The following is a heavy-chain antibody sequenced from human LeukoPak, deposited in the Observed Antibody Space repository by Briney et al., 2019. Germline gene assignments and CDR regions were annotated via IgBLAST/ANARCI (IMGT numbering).Heavy chain of an antibody. CDR2: TYYRSKWYN. Sequence: SQTLSLTCAISGDSVSSNSAAWNWITQCPSRGLEWMGRTYYRSKWYNDYAVSMKSRITINPDTSKNQFSLQLNSVSPEDTAVYYCARDRRDYGDPDAFDIWGQGTMVTVSS. V-gene: IGHV6-1*01. D-gene: IGHD4-17*01. CDR1: GDSVSSNSAA. J-gene: IGHJ3*02. CDR3: ARDRRDYGDPDAFDI.